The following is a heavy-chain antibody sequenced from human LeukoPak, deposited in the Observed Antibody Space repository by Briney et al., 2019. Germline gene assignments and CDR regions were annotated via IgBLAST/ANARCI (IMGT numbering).Heavy chain of an antibody. CDR2: IYYSGST. CDR1: GGSISSGGYY. Sequence: SETLSLTCTVSGGSISSGGYYWSWSRQHPGKGLEWIGYIYYSGSTYYNPSLKSRVTISVDTSKNQFSLKLSSVTAADTAVYYCAAGVVVAATLLYWGQGTLVTVSS. CDR3: AAGVVVAATLLY. D-gene: IGHD2-15*01. V-gene: IGHV4-31*03. J-gene: IGHJ4*02.